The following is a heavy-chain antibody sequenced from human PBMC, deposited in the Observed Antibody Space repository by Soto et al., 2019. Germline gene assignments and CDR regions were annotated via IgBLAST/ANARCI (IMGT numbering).Heavy chain of an antibody. Sequence: GASVKVSCKASGGTFSSYAISWVRQAPGQGLEWMGGIIPIFGTANYAQKFQGRVTITADESTSTAYMELSSLRSEDTAVYYCARDRSPYYYDSSGYYYPFDYWVQGTLVTVSS. V-gene: IGHV1-69*13. J-gene: IGHJ4*02. CDR2: IIPIFGTA. D-gene: IGHD3-22*01. CDR3: ARDRSPYYYDSSGYYYPFDY. CDR1: GGTFSSYA.